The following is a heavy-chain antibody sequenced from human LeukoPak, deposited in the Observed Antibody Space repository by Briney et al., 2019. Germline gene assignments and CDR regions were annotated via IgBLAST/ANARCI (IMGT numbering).Heavy chain of an antibody. CDR2: ISTYNGNT. D-gene: IGHD1-26*01. CDR3: ARDSQAPSGSYYPTPLLVFDY. CDR1: GYTFTTYG. Sequence: GASVKVSCKASGYTFTTYGISWVRQAPGQGLEWMGWISTYNGNTNYAQKLQGRVTMTTDTSTSTAYMELRSLRSDDTAVYYCARDSQAPSGSYYPTPLLVFDYWGQGTLVTVSS. J-gene: IGHJ4*02. V-gene: IGHV1-18*01.